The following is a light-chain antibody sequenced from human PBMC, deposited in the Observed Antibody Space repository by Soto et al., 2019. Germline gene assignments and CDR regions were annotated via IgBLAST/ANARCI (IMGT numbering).Light chain of an antibody. Sequence: EIVLTQSPATLSLSPGQRATLSCKASQSVFDYIAWYQQKPGQAPRLLIYEASIRATGVPARFSGSGSGTDFTLTISSLGPEDFAVYYCQQRSNWRVTFGGGTKVEIK. CDR1: QSVFDY. CDR3: QQRSNWRVT. J-gene: IGKJ4*01. V-gene: IGKV3-11*01. CDR2: EAS.